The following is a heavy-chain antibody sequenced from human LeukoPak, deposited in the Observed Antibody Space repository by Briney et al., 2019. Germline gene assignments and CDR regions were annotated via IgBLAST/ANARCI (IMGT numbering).Heavy chain of an antibody. CDR3: AKDLVGVDYYVVGYLKL. J-gene: IGHJ2*01. D-gene: IGHD1-26*01. CDR1: GFTFSSYA. CDR2: ISGSGGST. Sequence: PGGSLRLSCAASGFTFSSYAMRWVRQAPGKGLEWVSVISGSGGSTYHADSVKGRFTISRDNSQNTLYLQMNSLRAEDTAVYYCAKDLVGVDYYVVGYLKLWGRGALVTVSS. V-gene: IGHV3-23*01.